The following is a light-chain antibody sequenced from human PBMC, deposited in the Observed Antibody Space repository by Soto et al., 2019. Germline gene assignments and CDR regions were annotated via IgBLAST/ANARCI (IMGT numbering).Light chain of an antibody. Sequence: EIVMTQSPATLSVSPGERATLSCRASQSINSNLAWYQQKPGQAPRLLIYGASTRATGIPARFSGSGSGTGFTLTINSLQSEDFAVYYCQQYNNWRTFGQGTKVDIK. CDR2: GAS. CDR3: QQYNNWRT. CDR1: QSINSN. V-gene: IGKV3-15*01. J-gene: IGKJ1*01.